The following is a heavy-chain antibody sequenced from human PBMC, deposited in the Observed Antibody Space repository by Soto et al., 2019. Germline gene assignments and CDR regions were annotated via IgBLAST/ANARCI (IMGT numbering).Heavy chain of an antibody. V-gene: IGHV4-4*02. CDR1: GGSISSSNW. J-gene: IGHJ6*02. CDR3: ASVRGGYYYAMDV. D-gene: IGHD3-10*02. CDR2: IYHSGST. Sequence: QVQLQESGPGLVKPSGTLSLTCAVSGGSISSSNWWSWVRQPPGKGLEWIGEIYHSGSTNYNPSLKGRATISVDKSKSQCSLKLSSVTAADTAVYYCASVRGGYYYAMDVWGQGTTVTVSS.